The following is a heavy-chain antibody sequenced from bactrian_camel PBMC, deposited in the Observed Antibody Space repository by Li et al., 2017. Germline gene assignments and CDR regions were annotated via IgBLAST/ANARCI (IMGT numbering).Heavy chain of an antibody. J-gene: IGHJ6*01. V-gene: IGHV3S53*01. CDR3: AAEPAVFGHCGGGYYPSSGF. CDR1: GYTHGTNC. D-gene: IGHD2*01. Sequence: HVQLVESGGGSVQAGGSLRLSCVAPGYTHGTNCIGWFRLAAGKEREGVAAIDTDGTTSYADSVKGRFTISQDGAKNTLYLEMNGLKPEDTAMYYCAAEPAVFGHCGGGYYPSSGFWGPGTQVTVS. CDR2: IDTDGTT.